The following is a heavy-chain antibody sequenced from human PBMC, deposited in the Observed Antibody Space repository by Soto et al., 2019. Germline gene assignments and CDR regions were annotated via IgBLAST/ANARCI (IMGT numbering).Heavy chain of an antibody. CDR2: ISSNGGST. J-gene: IGHJ4*02. CDR3: VKALRDSSGYYPRHYFDY. Sequence: PGGSLRLSCSASGFTFSSYAMHWVRQAPGKGLEYVSAISSNGGSTYYADSVKGRFTISRDNSKNTLYLQMSSLRAEDTAVYYYVKALRDSSGYYPRHYFDYWGQGTLVTVSS. CDR1: GFTFSSYA. D-gene: IGHD3-22*01. V-gene: IGHV3-64D*06.